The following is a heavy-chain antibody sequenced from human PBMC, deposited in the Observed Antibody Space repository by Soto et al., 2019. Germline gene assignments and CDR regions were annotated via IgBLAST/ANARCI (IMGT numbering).Heavy chain of an antibody. D-gene: IGHD3-22*01. J-gene: IGHJ3*02. Sequence: HPGGSVRLSCAASGFTFSSYAMSWVRQAPGKGLEWVSAISGSGGSTYYADSVKGRFTISRDNSKNTLYLQMNSLRAEDTAVYYCAKDLNYDSSGYWDAFDIWGQGTMVTVSS. V-gene: IGHV3-23*01. CDR1: GFTFSSYA. CDR2: ISGSGGST. CDR3: AKDLNYDSSGYWDAFDI.